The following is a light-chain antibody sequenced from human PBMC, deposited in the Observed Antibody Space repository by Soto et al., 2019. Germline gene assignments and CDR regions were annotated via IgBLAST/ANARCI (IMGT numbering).Light chain of an antibody. J-gene: IGKJ4*01. Sequence: EIVLTQSPGTLSLSPGERATLSCRASQTVSSDYLAWYQQRPGQAPRLLIHGASSRATGIPDRFSGSGSGTEFTLTISRLEPEDFAVYYCQQYGSSLLTFGGGTKVEIK. CDR2: GAS. CDR1: QTVSSDY. CDR3: QQYGSSLLT. V-gene: IGKV3-20*01.